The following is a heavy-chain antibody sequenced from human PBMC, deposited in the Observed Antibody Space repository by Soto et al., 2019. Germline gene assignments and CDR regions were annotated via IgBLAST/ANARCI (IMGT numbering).Heavy chain of an antibody. Sequence: XSVKVSCKASVYTFTSYYMHWVRQAPGQGLEWMGIINPSGGSTSYAQKFQGRVTMTRDTSTSTVYMELSSLRSEDTAVYYCARVGSEEVVGFDWGQGTLVTVSS. CDR3: ARVGSEEVVGFD. CDR2: INPSGGST. V-gene: IGHV1-46*01. CDR1: VYTFTSYY. D-gene: IGHD2-15*01. J-gene: IGHJ4*02.